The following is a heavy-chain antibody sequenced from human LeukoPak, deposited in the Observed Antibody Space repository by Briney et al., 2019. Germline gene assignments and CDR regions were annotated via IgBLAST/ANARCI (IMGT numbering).Heavy chain of an antibody. V-gene: IGHV4-34*01. CDR1: GVPLSNYY. Sequence: SETLSLTCAVSGVPLSNYYWSWVRQSPSQELEWNGEINHSGYTNYNPSLKSRVTMSIDTSKNQFSLKVTSVTAADTGVYYCARAVAGHPDWAQGTLVTVSS. CDR3: ARAVAGHPD. J-gene: IGHJ4*02. CDR2: INHSGYT. D-gene: IGHD1-14*01.